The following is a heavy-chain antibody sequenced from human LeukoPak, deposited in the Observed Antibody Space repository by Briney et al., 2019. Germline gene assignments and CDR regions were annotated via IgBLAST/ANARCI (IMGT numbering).Heavy chain of an antibody. CDR2: INPSGGST. Sequence: ASVKVSCKASGYTFTSYYMHWVRQAPGQGLEWMGIINPSGGSTSYAQKFQGRVTMTRDTSTSTVYMELSSLRSEDTAVYYCATELNPDYYDSSEEAFSSAAFDIWGQGTMVTVSS. CDR3: ATELNPDYYDSSEEAFSSAAFDI. D-gene: IGHD3-22*01. J-gene: IGHJ3*02. V-gene: IGHV1-46*01. CDR1: GYTFTSYY.